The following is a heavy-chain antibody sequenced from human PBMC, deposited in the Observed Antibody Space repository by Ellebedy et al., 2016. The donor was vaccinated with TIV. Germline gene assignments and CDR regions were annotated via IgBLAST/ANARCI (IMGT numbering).Heavy chain of an antibody. CDR3: AKDGASIAAGTLGY. J-gene: IGHJ4*02. V-gene: IGHV3-30*18. Sequence: GESLKISCAASGFTFSTYGMHWVRQAPGKGLEWVAVISYHGSNKYYADSVKGRFTISRDNSKNTLYLQMNSLRAEDTAVYYCAKDGASIAAGTLGYWGQGTRVTVSS. D-gene: IGHD6-13*01. CDR1: GFTFSTYG. CDR2: ISYHGSNK.